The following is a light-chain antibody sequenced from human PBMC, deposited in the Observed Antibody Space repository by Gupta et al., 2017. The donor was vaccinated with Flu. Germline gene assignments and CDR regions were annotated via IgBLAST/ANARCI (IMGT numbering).Light chain of an antibody. CDR3: QQYYGAPWT. CDR1: RRVSSNN. J-gene: IGKJ5*01. Sequence: EIVLTQSPGTLSLSPGEGATPSCRASRRVSSNNLARYQQKPGQPPRLLISAVSSRATGIPDRFGGSGSGTDFTLTISRVEAEDLAVYYCQQYYGAPWTFGQGTRLEIK. CDR2: AVS. V-gene: IGKV3-20*01.